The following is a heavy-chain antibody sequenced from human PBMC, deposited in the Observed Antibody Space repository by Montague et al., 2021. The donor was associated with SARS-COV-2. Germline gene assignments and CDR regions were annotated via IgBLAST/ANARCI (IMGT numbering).Heavy chain of an antibody. CDR1: GFSFINHG. CDR3: VKDDGVFWFGDFGV. Sequence: SRRLSCATFGFSFINHGMSWVRQAPGKGLEWVSAIDSLGTGTYYAESVKGRFTISRDNADATLSLQMNSLRLDDTAVYYCVKDDGVFWFGDFGVWGQGTTVSVSS. D-gene: IGHD3-10*01. V-gene: IGHV3-23*01. CDR2: IDSLGTGT. J-gene: IGHJ6*02.